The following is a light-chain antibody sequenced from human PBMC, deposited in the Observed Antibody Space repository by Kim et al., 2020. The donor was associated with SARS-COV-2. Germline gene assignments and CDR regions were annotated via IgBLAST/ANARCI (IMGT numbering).Light chain of an antibody. CDR3: ATYTSSDTWV. Sequence: LTQPASVSGSPGQSITISCTGTSSDVGGYDFVSWYQQYPGKAPKVMIYGVRKRPSGVSYRFSGSKSGSTASLTISGLQAEDESDYYCATYTSSDTWVFGGGTQLTVL. V-gene: IGLV2-14*03. J-gene: IGLJ3*02. CDR1: SSDVGGYDF. CDR2: GVR.